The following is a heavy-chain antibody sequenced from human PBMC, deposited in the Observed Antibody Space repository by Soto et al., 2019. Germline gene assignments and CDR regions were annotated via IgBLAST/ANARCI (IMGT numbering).Heavy chain of an antibody. V-gene: IGHV3-49*03. CDR1: GFTFGDYA. D-gene: IGHD2-15*01. CDR3: TLRGGYCSGGSCYLDAFDI. CDR2: IRSKAYGGTT. Sequence: GGSLRLSCTASGFTFGDYAMSWFRQAPGKGLEWVGFIRSKAYGGTTEYAASVKGRFTISRDDSKSIAYLQMNSLKTEDTAVYYCTLRGGYCSGGSCYLDAFDIWGQGTMVTVSS. J-gene: IGHJ3*02.